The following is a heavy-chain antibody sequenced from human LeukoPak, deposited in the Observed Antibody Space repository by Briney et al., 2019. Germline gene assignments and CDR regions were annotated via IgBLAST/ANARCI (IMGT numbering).Heavy chain of an antibody. CDR2: INPKSGGT. J-gene: IGHJ3*02. D-gene: IGHD3-9*01. Sequence: ASVKVSCKASGYTFTGSYMHWVRQAPGQGLEWLGWINPKSGGTNYAQKFQGRVTMTRDTSISTAYMEVSRLRSDDTAVYYCARDFDWPYSNGFDIWGQGTMVTVSS. CDR1: GYTFTGSY. V-gene: IGHV1-2*02. CDR3: ARDFDWPYSNGFDI.